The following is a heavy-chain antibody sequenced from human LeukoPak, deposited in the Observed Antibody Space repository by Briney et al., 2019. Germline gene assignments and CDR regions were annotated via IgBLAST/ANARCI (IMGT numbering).Heavy chain of an antibody. CDR2: MNPNSGNT. CDR3: ARGSCSSTTCYTGYYCYYGMDV. Sequence: ASMKVSCKASGYTFTSYDINWVRQATGQGLEWMGWMNPNSGNTGYAQKFQGRVTMTRNTSISTVYMELSSLTSEDTAVYYCARGSCSSTTCYTGYYCYYGMDVWGQGTTVTVSS. CDR1: GYTFTSYD. D-gene: IGHD2-2*02. V-gene: IGHV1-8*01. J-gene: IGHJ6*02.